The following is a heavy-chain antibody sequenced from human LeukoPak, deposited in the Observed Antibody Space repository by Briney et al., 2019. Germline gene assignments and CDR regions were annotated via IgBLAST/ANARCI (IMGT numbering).Heavy chain of an antibody. Sequence: GGSLRLSCAASGFTFSNYWMSWVRQAPGKGLEWVANIKQDESEKYYVDSVKGRFTISRDNAKNSLYLQMNSLRAEDMAVYYCARTSYYYGSGSSDYYYGMDVWGKGTTVTVSS. CDR3: ARTSYYYGSGSSDYYYGMDV. V-gene: IGHV3-7*01. CDR1: GFTFSNYW. D-gene: IGHD3-10*01. J-gene: IGHJ6*04. CDR2: IKQDESEK.